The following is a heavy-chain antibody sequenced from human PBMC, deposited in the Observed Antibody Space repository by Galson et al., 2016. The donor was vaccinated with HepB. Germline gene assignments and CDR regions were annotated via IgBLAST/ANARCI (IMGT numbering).Heavy chain of an antibody. Sequence: NKYYADSVKGRFTISRDNSKNTLYLQMNSLRAEDTAVFYCARSYDSSGYYLLTYGMDVWGQGTTVTVSS. V-gene: IGHV3-30*01. CDR2: NK. J-gene: IGHJ6*02. CDR3: ARSYDSSGYYLLTYGMDV. D-gene: IGHD3-22*01.